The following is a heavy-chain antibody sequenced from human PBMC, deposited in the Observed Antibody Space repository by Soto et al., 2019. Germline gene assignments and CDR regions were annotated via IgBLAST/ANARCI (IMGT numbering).Heavy chain of an antibody. CDR2: IKSKTDGGTT. V-gene: IGHV3-15*01. CDR3: TTDCSGGSCYPPGY. J-gene: IGHJ4*02. CDR1: GFTFSNAW. D-gene: IGHD2-15*01. Sequence: PGGSLRLSCAASGFTFSNAWMSWVRQAPGKGLEWVGRIKSKTDGGTTDYAAPVKGRFTISRDDSKNTLYLQMNSLKTEDTAVYYCTTDCSGGSCYPPGYWGQGTLVTVSS.